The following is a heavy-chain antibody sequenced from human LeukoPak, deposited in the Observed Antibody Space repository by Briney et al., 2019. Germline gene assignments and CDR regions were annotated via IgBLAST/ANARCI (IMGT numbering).Heavy chain of an antibody. CDR1: GGSISSYY. J-gene: IGHJ5*02. Sequence: SETLSLTCTVSGGSISSYYWSWIRQPPGKGLEWIGYIYYSGSTNYNPSLRSRVTISVDTSKNQFSLKLSSVTAADTAVYYCARSAAGILRGFDPWGQGTLVTVSS. V-gene: IGHV4-59*12. CDR2: IYYSGST. CDR3: ARSAAGILRGFDP. D-gene: IGHD6-13*01.